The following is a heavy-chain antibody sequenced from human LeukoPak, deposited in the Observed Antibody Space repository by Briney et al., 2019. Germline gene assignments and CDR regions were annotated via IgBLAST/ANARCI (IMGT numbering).Heavy chain of an antibody. V-gene: IGHV1-8*01. D-gene: IGHD1-1*01. CDR2: MNSNSGNT. CDR3: ARGPPNSATETEFDI. CDR1: GYTFTSYD. Sequence: ASVKVSCKASGYTFTSYDINWVRQATGQGLAWMGWMNSNSGNTGYAQKFQGRVTMTRNTSISTAYTELSRLRSEDTAVYYCARGPPNSATETEFDIWGQGTTVTVSS. J-gene: IGHJ3*02.